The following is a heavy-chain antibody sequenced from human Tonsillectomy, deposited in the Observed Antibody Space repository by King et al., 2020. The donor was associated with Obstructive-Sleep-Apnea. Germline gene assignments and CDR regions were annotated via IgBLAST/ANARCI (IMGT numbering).Heavy chain of an antibody. D-gene: IGHD3-22*01. CDR1: GGSVSSGSYY. V-gene: IGHV4-61*01. J-gene: IGHJ4*02. CDR3: ARGNGITMIGGY. CDR2: IYYSGST. Sequence: QLQESGPGLVKPSETLSLTCTVSGGSVSSGSYYLSWIRQPPGKGLEWIGYIYYSGSTNYNPSLKSRVTISVDTSKNQFSLKLSSVTAADTAVYYCARGNGITMIGGYWGQGTLVTVSS.